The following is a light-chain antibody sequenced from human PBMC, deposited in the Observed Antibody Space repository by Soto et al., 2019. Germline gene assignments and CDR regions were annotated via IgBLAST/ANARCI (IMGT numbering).Light chain of an antibody. CDR3: CSYAGRYTYV. CDR2: DVS. CDR1: SSDVGGYNY. Sequence: QSVLTQPRLVSGSPGQSVTISCSGTSSDVGGYNYVSWYQQYAGKAPKLMIYDVSKRPSGVPDRFSGSKSGNTASLTITGLQAEDEADYYCCSYAGRYTYVFGTGTKVTVL. J-gene: IGLJ1*01. V-gene: IGLV2-11*01.